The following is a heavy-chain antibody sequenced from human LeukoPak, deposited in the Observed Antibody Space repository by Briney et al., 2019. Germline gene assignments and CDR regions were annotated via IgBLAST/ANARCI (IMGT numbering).Heavy chain of an antibody. J-gene: IGHJ3*02. D-gene: IGHD3-10*01. CDR2: IIAYNGNT. V-gene: IGHV1-18*04. CDR1: GYTFTSYG. Sequence: ASVKVSCKASGYTFTSYGTSWVRQAHGQGLEWMGWIIAYNGNTNYAQKLQGRVTMTTDTSTSTAYMELRSLRSDDTAVYYCARAPRVRGVIKNAFDIWGQGTMVTVSS. CDR3: ARAPRVRGVIKNAFDI.